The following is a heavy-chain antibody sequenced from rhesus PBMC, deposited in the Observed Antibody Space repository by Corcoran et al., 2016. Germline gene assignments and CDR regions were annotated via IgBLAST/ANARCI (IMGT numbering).Heavy chain of an antibody. D-gene: IGHD6-13*01. J-gene: IGHJ4*01. V-gene: IGHV4-65*01. CDR2: ISGSSGST. CDR3: ARDKGIANFDY. CDR1: GGSISSSNW. Sequence: QVQLQESGPGVAKPSETLSLTCAVSGGSISSSNWWSWIRQPPGKGLEWIGYISGSSGSTYYNPSLKSRVTISTDTSKNQFSLKLSSVTAADTAVYYCARDKGIANFDYWGQGVLVTVSS.